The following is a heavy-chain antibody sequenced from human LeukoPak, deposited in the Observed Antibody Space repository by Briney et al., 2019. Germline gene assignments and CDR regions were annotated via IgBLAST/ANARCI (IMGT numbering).Heavy chain of an antibody. J-gene: IGHJ3*02. D-gene: IGHD3-3*01. CDR2: IYTSGST. V-gene: IGHV4-61*02. Sequence: PSQTLSLTCTVSGGSISSGSYYWSWIRQPAGKGLEWIGRIYTSGSTNYNPSLKSRVTISVDTSKNQFSLKLSSVTAADTAVYYGARDPNYGFWSGYLSFDIWGQGTMVTVSS. CDR3: ARDPNYGFWSGYLSFDI. CDR1: GGSISSGSYY.